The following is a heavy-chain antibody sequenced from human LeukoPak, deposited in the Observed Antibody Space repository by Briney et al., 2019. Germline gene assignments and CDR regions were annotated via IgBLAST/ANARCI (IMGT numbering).Heavy chain of an antibody. V-gene: IGHV1-2*02. J-gene: IGHJ4*02. CDR2: INPNSGGT. CDR1: GYTFTGYY. Sequence: GASVKVSCKASGYTFTGYYMHWVRQAPGQGLEWMGWINPNSGGTNYAQKFQGRVTMTRDTSFSTAYMELSSLRSEDTAVYYCARGLLRGGSFDYWGQGTLVTVSS. D-gene: IGHD1-26*01. CDR3: ARGLLRGGSFDY.